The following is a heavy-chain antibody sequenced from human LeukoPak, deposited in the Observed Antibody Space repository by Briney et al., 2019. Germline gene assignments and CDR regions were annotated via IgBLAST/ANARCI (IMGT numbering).Heavy chain of an antibody. CDR3: AKEYVLLWFGELYRYFDY. CDR2: IYSGGRT. V-gene: IGHV3-66*01. D-gene: IGHD3-10*01. Sequence: GGSLRLSCAVSGFXVSSNYITWVRQAPGKGLEWVSFIYSGGRTYYADSVKGRFTTSRDNSKNTLYLQMNSLRAEDTAVYYCAKEYVLLWFGELYRYFDYWGQGTLVTVSS. J-gene: IGHJ4*02. CDR1: GFXVSSNY.